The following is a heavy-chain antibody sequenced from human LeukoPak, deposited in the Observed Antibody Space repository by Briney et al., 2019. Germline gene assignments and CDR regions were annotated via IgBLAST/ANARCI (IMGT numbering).Heavy chain of an antibody. CDR3: ARVALQAAAGTYHYYYMDV. CDR1: GFTFSRYE. D-gene: IGHD6-13*01. J-gene: IGHJ6*03. Sequence: GGSLRLSCAVSGFTFSRYEMNWVRQAPGKGLEWVSYISSSGSTIYYADSVKGRFTISRDNAKNSLYLQMNSLRAEDTAVYYCARVALQAAAGTYHYYYMDVWGKGTTVTVSS. V-gene: IGHV3-48*03. CDR2: ISSSGSTI.